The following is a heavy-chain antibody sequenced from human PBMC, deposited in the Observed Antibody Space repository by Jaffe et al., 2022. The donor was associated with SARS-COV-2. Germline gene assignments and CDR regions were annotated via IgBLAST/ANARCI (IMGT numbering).Heavy chain of an antibody. D-gene: IGHD2-21*02. CDR3: ARDRGYCGGDCSHYYYYGMDV. J-gene: IGHJ6*02. V-gene: IGHV3-21*01. CDR1: GFTFSSYS. Sequence: EVQLVESGGGLVKPGGSLRLSCAASGFTFSSYSMNWVRQAPGKGLEWVSSISSSSSYIYYADSVKGRFTISRDNAKNSLYLQMNSLRAEDTAVYYCARDRGYCGGDCSHYYYYGMDVWGQGTTVTVSS. CDR2: ISSSSSYI.